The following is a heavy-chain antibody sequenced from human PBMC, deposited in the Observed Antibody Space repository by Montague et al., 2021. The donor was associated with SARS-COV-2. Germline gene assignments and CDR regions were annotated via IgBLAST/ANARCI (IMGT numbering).Heavy chain of an antibody. CDR2: VNPDGTRT. V-gene: IGHV3-74*01. D-gene: IGHD6-19*01. Sequence: SLRLSCAASGFTFRNYWMEWVRQGPGKGLVWVSNVNPDGTRTHYADSAKGRVTISRDNAKNTLYLQIDSLTADDTAVYYCARGAFSNGLDKWGQGTLVTVSS. CDR1: GFTFRNYW. J-gene: IGHJ4*02. CDR3: ARGAFSNGLDK.